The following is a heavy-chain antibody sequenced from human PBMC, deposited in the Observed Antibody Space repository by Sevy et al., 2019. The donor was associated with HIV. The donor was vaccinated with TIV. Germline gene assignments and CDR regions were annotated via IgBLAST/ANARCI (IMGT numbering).Heavy chain of an antibody. CDR3: TRVGSLWYFDL. CDR2: VRKKVNSYTT. V-gene: IGHV3-72*01. D-gene: IGHD3-10*01. CDR1: GFTFSDHY. Sequence: GGSLRLSCAASGFTFSDHYMDWVRQAPGKGLEWVGRVRKKVNSYTTEYAASVKDRFTISRDDSQNSLYLQMNSLKTEDTAAYYCTRVGSLWYFDLWGRGTLVTVSS. J-gene: IGHJ2*01.